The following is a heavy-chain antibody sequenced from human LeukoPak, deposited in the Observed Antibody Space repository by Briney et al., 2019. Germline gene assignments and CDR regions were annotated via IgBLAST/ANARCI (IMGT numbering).Heavy chain of an antibody. J-gene: IGHJ5*02. CDR3: ARCIATEWLFFNWFDP. Sequence: PGGSLRLSCAASGFTFSSYAMHWVRQAPGKGLEWVAVISYDGSNKYYADSVKGRFTISRDNSKNTLYLQMNSLRAEDTAVYYCARCIATEWLFFNWFDPWGQGTLVTVSS. CDR2: ISYDGSNK. CDR1: GFTFSSYA. V-gene: IGHV3-30*04. D-gene: IGHD3-3*01.